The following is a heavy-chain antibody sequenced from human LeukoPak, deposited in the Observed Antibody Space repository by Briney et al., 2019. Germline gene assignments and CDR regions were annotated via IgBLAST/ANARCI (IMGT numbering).Heavy chain of an antibody. CDR1: GFSFSSYS. Sequence: PGGSLRLSCAASGFSFSSYSMNWVRQAPGKGLEWVSSISSGSSYIFYADSVQGRFTISRDNAKNSLYLQMNSLRAEDTAVYYCAGLVLDYWGQGTLVTVSS. D-gene: IGHD6-19*01. CDR2: ISSGSSYI. V-gene: IGHV3-21*01. CDR3: AGLVLDY. J-gene: IGHJ4*02.